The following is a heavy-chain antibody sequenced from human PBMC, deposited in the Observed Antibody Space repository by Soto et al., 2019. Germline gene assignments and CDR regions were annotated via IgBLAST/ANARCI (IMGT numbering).Heavy chain of an antibody. J-gene: IGHJ5*02. CDR2: IWYDGTKK. V-gene: IGHV3-33*01. CDR3: ARDVVTAVAGSVNWFDP. Sequence: QVQLVESGGGVVQSGRSLTLSCAASGFSLRTYGMQWLRRAPGKGLEWVAFIWYDGTKKFYANSVKGRSTISKDNSNNILYLQMIGLRAEDTAVYYCARDVVTAVAGSVNWFDPWGQGTLVTVSS. CDR1: GFSLRTYG. D-gene: IGHD6-19*01.